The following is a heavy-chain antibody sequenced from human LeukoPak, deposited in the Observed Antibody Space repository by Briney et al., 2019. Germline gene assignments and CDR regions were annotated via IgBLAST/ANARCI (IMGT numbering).Heavy chain of an antibody. Sequence: SVKVSCKASGGTFSSYAISWVRQAPGQGLEWMGRIIPILGIANYAQNLQGRVTMTKDTSTSTAYMEVRSLRSDDTAVYYCARDRGYRPDTFDSWGQGTMVTVSP. D-gene: IGHD5-12*01. CDR2: IIPILGIA. CDR3: ARDRGYRPDTFDS. V-gene: IGHV1-69*04. CDR1: GGTFSSYA. J-gene: IGHJ3*02.